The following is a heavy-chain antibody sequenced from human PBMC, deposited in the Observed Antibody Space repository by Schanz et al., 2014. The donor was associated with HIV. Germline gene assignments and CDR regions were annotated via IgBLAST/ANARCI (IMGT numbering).Heavy chain of an antibody. CDR1: GFNFNSYG. Sequence: QVQLVESGGGVVQPGRSLRLSCVASGFNFNSYGMHWVRQAPGKGLEWVAVTSYDGTKKHYADSVKGRFTISRDNSKNSLSLLIKSLRAEDAAVYYCARDSSLAVADHWYLALWGRGTLVTVSS. V-gene: IGHV3-30*03. CDR3: ARDSSLAVADHWYLAL. J-gene: IGHJ2*01. CDR2: TSYDGTKK. D-gene: IGHD6-19*01.